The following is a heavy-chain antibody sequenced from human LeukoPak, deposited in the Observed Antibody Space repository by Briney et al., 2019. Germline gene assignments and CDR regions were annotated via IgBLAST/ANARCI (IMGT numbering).Heavy chain of an antibody. CDR2: IKQDGSEK. CDR3: ARELKSGYSGTYYYYYMDV. CDR1: GFTFSSYW. V-gene: IGHV3-7*01. Sequence: SGGSRRLSCAASGFTFSSYWMSWVRQAPGKGLEWVANIKQDGSEKYYVDSVKGRFTISRDNAKNSLYLQMNSLRAEDTAVYYCARELKSGYSGTYYYYYMDVWGKGTTVTVSS. J-gene: IGHJ6*03. D-gene: IGHD5-12*01.